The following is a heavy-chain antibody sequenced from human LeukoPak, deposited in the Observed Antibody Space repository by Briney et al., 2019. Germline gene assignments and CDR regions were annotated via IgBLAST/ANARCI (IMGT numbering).Heavy chain of an antibody. CDR1: GFTFSSYS. D-gene: IGHD2-15*01. CDR2: ISSSSSYI. CDR3: ARDSGYCSGGSCYGDSGMFDP. Sequence: GGSPRLSCAASGFTFSSYSMNWVRQAPGKGLEWVSSISSSSSYIYYADSVKGRFTISRDNAKNSLYLQMNSLRAEDTAVYYCARDSGYCSGGSCYGDSGMFDPWGQGTLVTVSS. V-gene: IGHV3-21*01. J-gene: IGHJ5*02.